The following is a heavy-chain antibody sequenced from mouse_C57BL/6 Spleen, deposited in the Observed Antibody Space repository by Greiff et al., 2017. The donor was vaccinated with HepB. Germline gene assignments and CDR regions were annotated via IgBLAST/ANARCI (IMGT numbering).Heavy chain of an antibody. V-gene: IGHV5-4*01. Sequence: EVQRVESGGGLVKPGGSLKLSCAASGFTFSSYAMSWVRQTPEKRLEWVATISDGGSYTYYPDNVKGRFTISRDNAKNNLYLQMSHLKSEDTAMYYCARGQTYCREFAYWGQGTLVTVSA. J-gene: IGHJ3*01. CDR3: ARGQTYCREFAY. CDR1: GFTFSSYA. CDR2: ISDGGSYT. D-gene: IGHD6-1*01.